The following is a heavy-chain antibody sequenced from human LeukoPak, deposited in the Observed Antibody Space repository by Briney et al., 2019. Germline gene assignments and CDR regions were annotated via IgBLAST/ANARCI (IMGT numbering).Heavy chain of an antibody. CDR3: ANPNYYDSSGYFIGVPAEDY. D-gene: IGHD3-22*01. CDR1: GFTFSSYA. CDR2: ISGSGGST. V-gene: IGHV3-23*01. Sequence: GGALRVSCADSGFTFSSYAMSSVRQAPGRGLEGVSAISGSGGSTYYADSVKGRFTISRDNSKNTLYLQMNSLRAEDTAVYYCANPNYYDSSGYFIGVPAEDYWGQGTLVTVSS. J-gene: IGHJ4*02.